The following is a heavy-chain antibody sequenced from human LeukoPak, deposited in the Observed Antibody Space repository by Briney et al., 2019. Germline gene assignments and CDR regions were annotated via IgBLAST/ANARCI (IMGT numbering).Heavy chain of an antibody. D-gene: IGHD3-10*01. CDR2: INPGGGTT. Sequence: ASVKVSCKASGYTFTSYFLHWVRQAPGQGLEWMGIINPGGGTTTYAQKFQGRVTMTRDMSTSTVYMELSSLRSEDTAVFYCARGPSRGSGPFWYWGQGTLVTVSS. CDR3: ARGPSRGSGPFWY. CDR1: GYTFTSYF. V-gene: IGHV1-46*01. J-gene: IGHJ4*01.